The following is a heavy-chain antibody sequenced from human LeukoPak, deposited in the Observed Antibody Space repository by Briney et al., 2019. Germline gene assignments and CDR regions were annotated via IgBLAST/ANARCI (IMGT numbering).Heavy chain of an antibody. CDR2: MNPNSGNT. CDR1: GYTFTTYD. D-gene: IGHD5-12*01. Sequence: GASVKVSCKASGYTFTTYDIHWVRQATGQGLEWMGWMNPNSGNTGYGQKFQGRLTIIRDTSITTFYMELSSLRSEDTAVYYCVRGDRGYSDSGYWGQGTLVTVSS. CDR3: VRGDRGYSDSGY. J-gene: IGHJ4*02. V-gene: IGHV1-8*03.